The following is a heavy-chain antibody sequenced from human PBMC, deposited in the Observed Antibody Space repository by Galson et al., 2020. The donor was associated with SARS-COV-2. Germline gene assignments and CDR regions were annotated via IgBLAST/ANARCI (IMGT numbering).Heavy chain of an antibody. D-gene: IGHD2-8*01. CDR1: GYTFNKYG. CDR2: IGAYNGNT. Sequence: ASVTVSCKASGYTFNKYGITWVRQAPGQGLEWMGWIGAYNGNTNYAQKFQDSGTLTTDTATNTAYMELRSLTSADTAIYYCAREMVKLKPRCNYVTEIFYFCGREVWGEGTTVTVSS. J-gene: IGHJ6*04. CDR3: AREMVKLKPRCNYVTEIFYFCGREV. V-gene: IGHV1-18*01.